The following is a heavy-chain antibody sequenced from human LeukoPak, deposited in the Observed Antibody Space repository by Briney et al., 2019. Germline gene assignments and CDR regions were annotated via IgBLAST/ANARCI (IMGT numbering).Heavy chain of an antibody. CDR1: GGSISSSSYY. CDR2: IYYSGSP. D-gene: IGHD2-2*01. J-gene: IGHJ5*02. Sequence: SETLSLTCTVSGGSISSSSYYWGWIRQPPGKGLEWIGTIYYSGSPYYNPSLNSRVTISVDTSKNQFSLKLSSVTAADTAVYYCAGDRVHYCSSTSCYGGWWFDPWGQGTLVTVSS. V-gene: IGHV4-39*07. CDR3: AGDRVHYCSSTSCYGGWWFDP.